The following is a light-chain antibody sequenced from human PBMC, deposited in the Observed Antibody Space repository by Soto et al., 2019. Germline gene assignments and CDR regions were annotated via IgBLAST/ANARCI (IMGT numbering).Light chain of an antibody. CDR3: QQYGTSPIT. V-gene: IGKV3-20*01. J-gene: IGKJ5*01. CDR2: GAS. Sequence: EVVLTQSPGTLSLSPGERATLSCRASQSVSSTYLGWYQQKPGQAPRLLIYGASSRATGIPDRFSGSGSGTDFTLTINRLEPEDFAVYYCQQYGTSPITFGQGTRLEMK. CDR1: QSVSSTY.